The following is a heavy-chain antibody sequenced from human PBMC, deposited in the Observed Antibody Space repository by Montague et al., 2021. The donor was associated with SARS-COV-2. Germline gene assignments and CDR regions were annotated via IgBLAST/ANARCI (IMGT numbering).Heavy chain of an antibody. J-gene: IGHJ5*02. D-gene: IGHD2-2*01. Sequence: SETLSLTCTVSGGSISSSSYYWGWIRQPPGKGLEWIGSIYYSGSTYCNPSLKSRVTISVDTSKNQFSLKLSSVTAADTAVYYCARDGEVVGNWFDPWGQGTLVTVSS. CDR1: GGSISSSSYY. V-gene: IGHV4-39*07. CDR2: IYYSGST. CDR3: ARDGEVVGNWFDP.